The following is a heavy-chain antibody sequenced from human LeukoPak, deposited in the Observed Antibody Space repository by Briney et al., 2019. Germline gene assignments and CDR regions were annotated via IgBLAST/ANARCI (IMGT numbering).Heavy chain of an antibody. D-gene: IGHD4-17*01. CDR2: IYYDGST. CDR1: EGSISSTNYY. CDR3: AKVHGLYAFCI. Sequence: PSETLSLTCTVSEGSISSTNYYWGWIRQPPGKGLEWIGTIYYDGSTYHNPSLQSRVTISADSSKKQFYLKLSSVTAADTAVYYCAKVHGLYAFCIWGQRTMVTLSS. J-gene: IGHJ3*02. V-gene: IGHV4-39*07.